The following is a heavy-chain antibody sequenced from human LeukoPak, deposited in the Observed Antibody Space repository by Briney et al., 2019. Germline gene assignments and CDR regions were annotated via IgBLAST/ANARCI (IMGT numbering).Heavy chain of an antibody. J-gene: IGHJ4*02. CDR3: AKDTGVQFLEPAF. V-gene: IGHV3-33*06. CDR1: GFTFNTYG. CDR2: IWFDGSDK. D-gene: IGHD3-3*01. Sequence: PGGSLRLSCAASGFTFNTYGMHWVRRAPGQGLEWVAAIWFDGSDKHYSDAVKGRFTISRDNSLNTLYLQINSLRVEDTAIYYCAKDTGVQFLEPAFWGQGTLVTVSS.